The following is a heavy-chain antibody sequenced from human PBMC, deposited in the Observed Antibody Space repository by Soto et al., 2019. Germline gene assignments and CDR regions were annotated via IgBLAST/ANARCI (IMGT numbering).Heavy chain of an antibody. CDR2: ISGYNGNT. CDR3: ARGGSSWSAEYYEH. Sequence: ASVKVSWKASGYTFTSYGISWVRQAPGQGPEWMGWISGYNGNTNYAQKLQGRVTMTTDTSATTAYMELRGLRSDDTAVYYCARGGSSWSAEYYEHWGQGTLVTVSS. D-gene: IGHD6-13*01. J-gene: IGHJ1*01. V-gene: IGHV1-18*01. CDR1: GYTFTSYG.